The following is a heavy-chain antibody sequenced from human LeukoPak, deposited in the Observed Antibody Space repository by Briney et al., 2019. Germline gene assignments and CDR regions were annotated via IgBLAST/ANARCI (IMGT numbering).Heavy chain of an antibody. CDR3: AREDTGYSSQPTYYFDY. D-gene: IGHD6-13*01. CDR1: GFTFSSYA. Sequence: GGSLRLSCAASGFTFSSYAMHWVRQGPGKGLEWVAVISYDGSNKYYADSVKGRFTISRDNSKNTLYLQMNSLRAEDTAVYYCAREDTGYSSQPTYYFDYWGQGTLVTVSS. CDR2: ISYDGSNK. V-gene: IGHV3-30-3*01. J-gene: IGHJ4*02.